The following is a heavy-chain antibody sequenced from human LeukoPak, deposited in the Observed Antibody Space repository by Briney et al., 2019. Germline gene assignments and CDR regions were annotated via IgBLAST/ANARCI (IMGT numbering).Heavy chain of an antibody. CDR2: ISPSGGST. Sequence: ASVKVSCKAFGYTFTSNYMHWVRQAPGQGPEWMGVISPSGGSTTYAQKFQGRVTLTRDMSTSTDYLELSSLRSEDTAVYYCARVGKGGSGSPIDYWGQGTLVTVSS. V-gene: IGHV1-46*01. CDR3: ARVGKGGSGSPIDY. CDR1: GYTFTSNY. J-gene: IGHJ4*02. D-gene: IGHD3-10*01.